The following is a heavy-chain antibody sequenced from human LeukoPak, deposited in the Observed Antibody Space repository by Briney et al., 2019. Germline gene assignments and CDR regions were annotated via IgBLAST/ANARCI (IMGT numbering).Heavy chain of an antibody. CDR1: GFTFSSYS. V-gene: IGHV3-15*01. CDR3: TTRGGSFSIFDY. D-gene: IGHD1-26*01. J-gene: IGHJ4*02. Sequence: GGSLRLSCAASGFTFSSYSMNWVRQAPGKGLEWVGRIKSKTDGGTTDYAAPVKGRFTISRDDSKNTLYLQVNSLKTEDTAVYYCTTRGGSFSIFDYWGQGTLVTVSS. CDR2: IKSKTDGGTT.